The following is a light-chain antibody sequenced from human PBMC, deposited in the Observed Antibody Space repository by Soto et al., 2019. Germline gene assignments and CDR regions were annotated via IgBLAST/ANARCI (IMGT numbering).Light chain of an antibody. CDR3: AAWDDSLTGHYV. V-gene: IGLV1-47*01. CDR1: SSNIGNNY. Sequence: QSLLTKPPSASSTPGQRVSISCSGNSSNIGNNYVSWYQHLPGTAPKLLIYSNNQRPSGVPDRFSGSKSGTSASLAISGLRSEDEADYYCAAWDDSLTGHYVFGTGTKVTVL. J-gene: IGLJ1*01. CDR2: SNN.